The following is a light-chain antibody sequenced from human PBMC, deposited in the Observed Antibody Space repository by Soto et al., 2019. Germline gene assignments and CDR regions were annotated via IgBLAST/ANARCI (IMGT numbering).Light chain of an antibody. CDR2: RND. CDR1: SSNIGRNY. V-gene: IGLV1-47*01. CDR3: STWDDSLSGII. J-gene: IGLJ2*01. Sequence: QSVLTQPPSASGTPGQRVTISCSGSSSNIGRNYVYWYQKVPGTAPKLLVYRNDQRPYGVPDRFSGSKSGTSASLAISRLRSKDEAEYFCSTWDDSLSGIIFGGGTQLTVL.